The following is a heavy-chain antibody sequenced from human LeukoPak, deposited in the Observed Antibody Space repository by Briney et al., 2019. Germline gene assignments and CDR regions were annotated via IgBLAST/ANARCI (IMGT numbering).Heavy chain of an antibody. CDR3: ARAGLFYYDSSGNWYLDL. CDR2: ISSSSSYI. V-gene: IGHV3-21*01. D-gene: IGHD3-22*01. CDR1: GFTFSSYS. Sequence: TGGSLRLSCAASGFTFSSYSMNWVRQAPGKGLEWVSSISSSSSYIYYADSVKGRFTISRDNAKNSLYLQMNSLRAEDTAVYYCARAGLFYYDSSGNWYLDLWGRGTLVTVSS. J-gene: IGHJ2*01.